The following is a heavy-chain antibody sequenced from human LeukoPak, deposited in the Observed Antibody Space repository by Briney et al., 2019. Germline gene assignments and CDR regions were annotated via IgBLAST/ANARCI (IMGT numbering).Heavy chain of an antibody. Sequence: ASVKVSCKVSGYTLTELSMHWVRQAPGKGLEWMGGFDPEDGETIYAQKFQGRVTMTEDTSTDTAYMELSSLRSEDTAVYYCATDLFRVATIPGSTRANVDYWGQGTLVTVSS. CDR3: ATDLFRVATIPGSTRANVDY. CDR2: FDPEDGET. J-gene: IGHJ4*02. CDR1: GYTLTELS. V-gene: IGHV1-24*01. D-gene: IGHD5-12*01.